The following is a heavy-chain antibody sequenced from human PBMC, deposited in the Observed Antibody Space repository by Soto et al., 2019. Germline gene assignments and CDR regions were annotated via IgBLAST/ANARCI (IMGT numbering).Heavy chain of an antibody. CDR3: AKGGGFVGFLEWLPYDYYMDV. J-gene: IGHJ6*03. D-gene: IGHD3-3*01. CDR1: GFTFSSYA. Sequence: GGSLRLSCAASGFTFSSYAMSWVRQAPGKGLEWVSAISGSGGSTYYADSVKGRFTISRDNSKNTLYLQMNSLRAEDTAVYYCAKGGGFVGFLEWLPYDYYMDVWGKGTTVTVSS. CDR2: ISGSGGST. V-gene: IGHV3-23*01.